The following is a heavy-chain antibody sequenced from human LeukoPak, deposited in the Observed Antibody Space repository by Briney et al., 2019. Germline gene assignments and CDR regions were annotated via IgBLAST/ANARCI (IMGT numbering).Heavy chain of an antibody. Sequence: PGGSLRLSCAASGFTFSSYEMNWVRQAPGKGLEWVSYISSSGSTIYYADSVKGRFTISRDNAKNSLYLQMNSLRAEDTAVYYCARVWYDYGMDVWGQGTTVTVSS. V-gene: IGHV3-48*03. CDR3: ARVWYDYGMDV. CDR1: GFTFSSYE. J-gene: IGHJ6*02. CDR2: ISSSGSTI.